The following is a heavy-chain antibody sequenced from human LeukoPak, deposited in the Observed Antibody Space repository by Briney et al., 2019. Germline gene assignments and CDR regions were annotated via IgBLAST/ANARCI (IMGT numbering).Heavy chain of an antibody. D-gene: IGHD1-1*01. CDR1: GFTFSSYA. V-gene: IGHV3-23*01. CDR3: ARDRRRNVVGVAGPDY. CDR2: ISGSGGST. J-gene: IGHJ4*02. Sequence: GGSLRLSCAASGFTFSSYAMSWVRQAPGKGLEWVSAISGSGGSTYYADSVKGRFTISRDNSKDTLYLQMKRLRAEDTAIYYCARDRRRNVVGVAGPDYWGQGTLVTVSS.